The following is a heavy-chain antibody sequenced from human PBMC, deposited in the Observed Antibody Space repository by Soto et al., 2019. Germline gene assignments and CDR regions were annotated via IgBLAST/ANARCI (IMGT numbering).Heavy chain of an antibody. J-gene: IGHJ4*02. CDR1: GFSFSSYD. D-gene: IGHD2-2*01. V-gene: IGHV3-30-3*01. Sequence: GGSLRLSCAASGFSFSSYDMHWFRQPPGKGLEWVAVVSYDGSNKYYADSVKGRFTISRDNSKNTLYLQMNSLRAEDTAVYYCARDRYSTTSCPGYWGQGTLVTVSS. CDR2: VSYDGSNK. CDR3: ARDRYSTTSCPGY.